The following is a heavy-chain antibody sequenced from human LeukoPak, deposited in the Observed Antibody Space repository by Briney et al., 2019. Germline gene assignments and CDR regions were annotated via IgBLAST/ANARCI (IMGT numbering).Heavy chain of an antibody. CDR3: ARVGRSYGGLKAFDI. CDR1: GFTFSSYS. D-gene: IGHD1-26*01. V-gene: IGHV3-21*01. CDR2: ISSSSSYI. Sequence: PGGSLRLSCAASGFTFSSYSMNWVRQAPGKGLEWVSSISSSSSYIYYADSVKGRFTISRDNAKNSLYLQMNSLRAEDTAVYYCARVGRSYGGLKAFDIWGQGTMVTVSS. J-gene: IGHJ3*02.